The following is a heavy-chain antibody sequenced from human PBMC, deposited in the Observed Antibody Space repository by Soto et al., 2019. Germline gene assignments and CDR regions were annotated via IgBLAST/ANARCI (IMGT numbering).Heavy chain of an antibody. D-gene: IGHD2-2*01. CDR3: ARIPAANFFRHYYYYMDV. Sequence: ASVKVSCKASGYTFTSYGISWVRQAPGQGLEWMGWISAYNGNTNYAQKLQGRVTMTTDTSTSTAYMELRSLRSDDTAVYYCARIPAANFFRHYYYYMDVWGKGTTVTVSS. V-gene: IGHV1-18*01. CDR1: GYTFTSYG. J-gene: IGHJ6*03. CDR2: ISAYNGNT.